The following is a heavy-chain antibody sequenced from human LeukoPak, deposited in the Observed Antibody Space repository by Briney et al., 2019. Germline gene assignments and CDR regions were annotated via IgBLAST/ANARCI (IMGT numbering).Heavy chain of an antibody. CDR2: INPNSGGT. CDR1: GYTFTGYY. Sequence: ASVKVFCKASGYTFTGYYMHWVRQAPGQGLEWMGGINPNSGGTNYAQKFQGRVTMTRDTSISTAYMELSRLRSDDTAVYYCARDRITMIVVVKDAFDIWGQGTMVTVSS. D-gene: IGHD3-22*01. V-gene: IGHV1-2*02. CDR3: ARDRITMIVVVKDAFDI. J-gene: IGHJ3*02.